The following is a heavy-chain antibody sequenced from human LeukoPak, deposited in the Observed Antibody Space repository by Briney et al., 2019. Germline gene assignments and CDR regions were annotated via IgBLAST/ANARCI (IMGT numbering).Heavy chain of an antibody. V-gene: IGHV3-23*01. CDR2: ISSSGDNT. CDR3: AKAAPLTVTTLYFDY. D-gene: IGHD4-17*01. Sequence: GGSLRLSCAASEFAFSSYGMHWVRQAPGKGLEWVSAISSSGDNTYYADSVKGRFTISSDNSKNTLYLQMNSLRAEDTAVYYCAKAAPLTVTTLYFDYWGQGTLVTVSS. J-gene: IGHJ4*02. CDR1: EFAFSSYG.